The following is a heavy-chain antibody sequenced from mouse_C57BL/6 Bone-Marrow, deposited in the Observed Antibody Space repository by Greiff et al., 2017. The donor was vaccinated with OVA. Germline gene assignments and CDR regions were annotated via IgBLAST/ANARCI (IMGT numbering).Heavy chain of an antibody. CDR2: IWRGGST. J-gene: IGHJ4*01. Sequence: VKLVESGPGLVQPSQTLSISCTVSGFSLPSYGVHWVRQSPGQGLEWLGVIWRGGSTDYNAAFMSRLSITKDNSKSQVFFKMNSLQADDTAIYYCAKKYGYLYYYAMDYWGQGTSVTVSS. D-gene: IGHD2-2*01. V-gene: IGHV2-5*01. CDR3: AKKYGYLYYYAMDY. CDR1: GFSLPSYG.